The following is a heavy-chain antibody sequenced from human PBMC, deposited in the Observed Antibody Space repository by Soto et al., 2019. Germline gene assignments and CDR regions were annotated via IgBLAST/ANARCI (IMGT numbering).Heavy chain of an antibody. CDR1: GFTFSSYA. Sequence: GGSLRLSCAASGFTFSSYAMSWVRQAPGKGLEWVSAISGSGGSTYYADSVKGRFTISRDNSKNTLYLQMNSLRAEDTAVYYCAKDSQRHYDYIWGGYRPPLDAFDIWGQGTMVTASS. V-gene: IGHV3-23*01. CDR2: ISGSGGST. J-gene: IGHJ3*02. CDR3: AKDSQRHYDYIWGGYRPPLDAFDI. D-gene: IGHD3-16*02.